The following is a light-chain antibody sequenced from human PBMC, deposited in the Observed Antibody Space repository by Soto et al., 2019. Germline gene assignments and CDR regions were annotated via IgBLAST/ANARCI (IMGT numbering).Light chain of an antibody. Sequence: DIQMTQSPSTLSASVGDRVTITCRASRSISSYLAWYQQKPGKAPKLLIYKASNLESGVPSRFSGSGSGTEFTLTISGLQPDDFATYYCQQYNSYSRTFGQGTKVEIK. J-gene: IGKJ1*01. CDR1: RSISSY. V-gene: IGKV1-5*03. CDR3: QQYNSYSRT. CDR2: KAS.